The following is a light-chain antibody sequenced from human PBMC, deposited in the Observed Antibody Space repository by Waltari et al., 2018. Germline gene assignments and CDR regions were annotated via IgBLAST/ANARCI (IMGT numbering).Light chain of an antibody. CDR1: SPHIGAVYG. CDR3: QSYDSSLRGFYV. J-gene: IGLJ1*01. V-gene: IGLV1-40*01. CDR2: DNP. Sequence: QSVLTQPPSLSGAPGQRVTISCTGSSPHIGAVYGVQWSQQFPGTAPTLLIFDNPNRPSGVPARFSGSKSGTSASLAITGLQAEDEADYYCQSYDSSLRGFYVFGTGTKVTV.